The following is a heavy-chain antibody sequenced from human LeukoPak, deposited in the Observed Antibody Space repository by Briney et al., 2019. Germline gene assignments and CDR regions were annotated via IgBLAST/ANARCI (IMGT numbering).Heavy chain of an antibody. D-gene: IGHD3-10*01. CDR2: INHSEST. Sequence: SETLSLPCAVYGVSFSGYYWIWIRQPPAKGLEWIGEINHSESTNYNPPLKSRVTISVDTSKNQFSLKLSSVTAAETAVYYCAGSPGTMVRGDLYYLDYWGQGTLVTVSS. V-gene: IGHV4-34*01. CDR3: AGSPGTMVRGDLYYLDY. CDR1: GVSFSGYY. J-gene: IGHJ4*02.